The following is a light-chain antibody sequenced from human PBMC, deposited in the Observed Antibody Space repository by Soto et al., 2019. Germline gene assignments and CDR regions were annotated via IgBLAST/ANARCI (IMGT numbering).Light chain of an antibody. V-gene: IGKV4-1*01. CDR3: QQYYSEVS. CDR2: WAS. J-gene: IGKJ4*01. Sequence: DIVMTQSPDSLAVSIDERATINCKSSQSVLDTPNRKNYLAWYQLKAGQPPKLLIYWASARGSGVPERFSGTGSGTDFTLTISSLQAEDVAVYYCQQYYSEVSFGGGTKVAIK. CDR1: QSVLDTPNRKNY.